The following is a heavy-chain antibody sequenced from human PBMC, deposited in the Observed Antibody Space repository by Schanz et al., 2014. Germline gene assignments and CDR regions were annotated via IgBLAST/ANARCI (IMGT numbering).Heavy chain of an antibody. CDR1: GFTFSSYS. V-gene: IGHV3-21*01. CDR2: IPVGNNYI. Sequence: EVQLVESGGGLVKPGGSLRLSCAASGFTFSSYSMHWIRRAPGKGLEWVSYIPVGNNYIYYADSVKGRFTISRDNPKNSLYLQMNSLRVEDTAVYYCAREDMLRGIRAFDIWGQGTMVTVSS. D-gene: IGHD3-10*01. CDR3: AREDMLRGIRAFDI. J-gene: IGHJ3*02.